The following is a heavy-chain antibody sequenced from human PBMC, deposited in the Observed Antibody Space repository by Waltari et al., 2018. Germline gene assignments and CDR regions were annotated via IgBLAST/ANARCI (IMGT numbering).Heavy chain of an antibody. D-gene: IGHD3-22*01. CDR3: AGHSGDSKENWFDP. CDR2: IYYSGST. CDR1: GGSISSSSYY. V-gene: IGHV4-39*01. J-gene: IGHJ5*02. Sequence: QLQLQESGPGLVKPSETLSLTCTVSGGSISSSSYYWGWIRQPPGKGLEWIGSIYYSGSTYYNPSLKSRVTISVDTSKNQFSLKLSSVTAADTAVYYCAGHSGDSKENWFDPWGQGTLVTVSS.